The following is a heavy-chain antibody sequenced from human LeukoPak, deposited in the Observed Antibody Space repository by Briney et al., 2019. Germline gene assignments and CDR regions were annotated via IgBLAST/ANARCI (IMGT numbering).Heavy chain of an antibody. Sequence: SETLSLTCAVYGGSFSGYYWSWIRQPPGKGLEWIGEINHSGSTNYNPSLKSRVTISVDTSKNQFSLKLSSVTAADTAVYYCARNVPDEVDCSSTSCYHRGDYWGQGTLVTVSS. J-gene: IGHJ4*02. D-gene: IGHD2-2*01. CDR3: ARNVPDEVDCSSTSCYHRGDY. V-gene: IGHV4-34*01. CDR2: INHSGST. CDR1: GGSFSGYY.